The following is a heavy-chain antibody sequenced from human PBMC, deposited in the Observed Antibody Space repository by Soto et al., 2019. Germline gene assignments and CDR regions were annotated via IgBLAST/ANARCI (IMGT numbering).Heavy chain of an antibody. CDR2: IYYSGST. CDR1: GGSISSYY. CDR3: ARGSSIAGLYYGMDV. Sequence: PSETLSLTCTVSGGSISSYYWSWIRQPPGNGLEWIGYIYYSGSTNYNPPLKSRVTISVDTSKNQSSLKLSSVTAADTAVYYCARGSSIAGLYYGMDVWGQGTTVTVSS. J-gene: IGHJ6*02. D-gene: IGHD6-6*01. V-gene: IGHV4-59*12.